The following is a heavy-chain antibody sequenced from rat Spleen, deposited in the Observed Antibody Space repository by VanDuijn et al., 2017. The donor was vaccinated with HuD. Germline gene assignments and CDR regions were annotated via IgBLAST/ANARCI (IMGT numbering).Heavy chain of an antibody. CDR3: IRESLPGYNSHWFVY. V-gene: IGHV2S12*01. CDR2: IASGGST. Sequence: QVQLKESGPGLVQPSQTLSLSCTVSGFSLTSNGVSWVRQPSGTGLEWIAAIASGGSTYYNSALKSRLSISRDTSKSQVFLNVNSLQTEDTATYFCIRESLPGYNSHWFVYWGQGTLVTVSS. D-gene: IGHD1-4*01. CDR1: GFSLTSNG. J-gene: IGHJ3*01.